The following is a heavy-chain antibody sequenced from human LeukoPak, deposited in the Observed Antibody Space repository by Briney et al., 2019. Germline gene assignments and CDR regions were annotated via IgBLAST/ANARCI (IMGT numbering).Heavy chain of an antibody. CDR3: ARGDGYYFGS. CDR2: IREDGSDD. V-gene: IGHV3-7*03. CDR1: GFTFGHYW. Sequence: GGSLRLSCAASGFTFGHYWMNWVRLAPGKGLAWVANIREDGSDDTYVDSVKSRFTISRDNAKNSLFLQMNNLRAEDTAVYYCARGDGYYFGSWGQGTLVTVSS. J-gene: IGHJ4*02.